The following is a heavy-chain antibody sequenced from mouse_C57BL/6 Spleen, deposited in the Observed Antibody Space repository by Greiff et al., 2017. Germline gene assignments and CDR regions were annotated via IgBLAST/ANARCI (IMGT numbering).Heavy chain of an antibody. V-gene: IGHV5-4*03. CDR1: GFTFSSYA. CDR3: ARAFYDGYPFAY. J-gene: IGHJ3*01. D-gene: IGHD2-3*01. Sequence: EVKLVESGGGLVKPGGSLKLSCAASGFTFSSYAMSWVRQTPEKRLEWVATISDGGSYTYYPDNVKGRFTISRDNAKNNLYLQMSHLKSEDTAMYYCARAFYDGYPFAYWGQGTLVTVSA. CDR2: ISDGGSYT.